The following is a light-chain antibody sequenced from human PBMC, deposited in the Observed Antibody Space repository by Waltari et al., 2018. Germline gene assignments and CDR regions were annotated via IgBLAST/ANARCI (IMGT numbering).Light chain of an antibody. Sequence: QSALTQPASVSGSPGQSITISCPGTSSDVGSYNLFSWYQQHPGKAPKLMIYEGDKRPSGVSNRFSGSKSGNTASLTISGLQAEDEADYYCCSYAGSSTWVFGGGTKLTVL. V-gene: IGLV2-23*01. J-gene: IGLJ3*02. CDR2: EGD. CDR1: SSDVGSYNL. CDR3: CSYAGSSTWV.